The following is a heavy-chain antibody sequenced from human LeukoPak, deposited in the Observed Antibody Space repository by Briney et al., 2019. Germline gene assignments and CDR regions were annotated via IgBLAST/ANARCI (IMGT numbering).Heavy chain of an antibody. J-gene: IGHJ3*01. V-gene: IGHV4-59*01. Sequence: SETLSLTCTVSGGSISSYYWSWIRQPPGKGLEWIGYIYYSGSTNYNPSLKSRVTISVDTSKNQFSLKLSSVTAADTAVYYCARDFYCGSDCYSVPELWGQGTMVTVSS. CDR1: GGSISSYY. CDR2: IYYSGST. CDR3: ARDFYCGSDCYSVPEL. D-gene: IGHD2-21*02.